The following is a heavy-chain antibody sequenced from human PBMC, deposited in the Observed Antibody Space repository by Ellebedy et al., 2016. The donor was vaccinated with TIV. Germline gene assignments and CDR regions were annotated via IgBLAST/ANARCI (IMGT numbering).Heavy chain of an antibody. CDR2: ISADGNTR. CDR3: AKVRSRVPGVPPAMPLYVFYVMDV. D-gene: IGHD2-2*01. V-gene: IGHV3-43*02. CDR1: GFTFDDFA. Sequence: GESLKISCAASGFTFDDFAMHWVRQGPGKGLEWISLISADGNTRYYAESVKGRFTISRDNSKNSLYLEMNSLRTEDTALYFCAKVRSRVPGVPPAMPLYVFYVMDVWGQGTTVTVSS. J-gene: IGHJ6*02.